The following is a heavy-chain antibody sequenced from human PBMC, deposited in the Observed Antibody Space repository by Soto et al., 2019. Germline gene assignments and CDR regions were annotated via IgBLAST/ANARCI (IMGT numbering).Heavy chain of an antibody. J-gene: IGHJ4*02. Sequence: EVQLLESGGGLVQPGVSLTLSCAASGFTFSSYAMSWVRQAPGKGLEWVSGISASGGNTYYADSVKGRFTISRDNSKNTLYLQMNSLRAEDTAVYYCAKDYYGVEKIYYFDYWGQGTLVTVSS. CDR2: ISASGGNT. D-gene: IGHD4-17*01. CDR1: GFTFSSYA. CDR3: AKDYYGVEKIYYFDY. V-gene: IGHV3-23*01.